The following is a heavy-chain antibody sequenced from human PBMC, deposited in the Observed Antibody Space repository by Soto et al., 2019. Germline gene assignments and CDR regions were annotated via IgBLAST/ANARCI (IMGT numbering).Heavy chain of an antibody. Sequence: SETLSLTCTVSGGSISSYYWSWIRQPPGKGLEWIGYIYYSGSTNYNPSLKSRVTISVDTSKNQFSLKLSSVTAADTAVYYCASWSYYNYMDVWGKGTTVTVSS. V-gene: IGHV4-59*08. J-gene: IGHJ6*03. CDR1: GGSISSYY. CDR3: ASWSYYNYMDV. CDR2: IYYSGST.